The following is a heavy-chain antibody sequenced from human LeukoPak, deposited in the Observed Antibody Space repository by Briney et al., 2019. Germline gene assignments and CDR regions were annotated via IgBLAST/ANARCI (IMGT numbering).Heavy chain of an antibody. Sequence: PGGSLRLSCAASGFTFSSYAMSWVRQALGKGLEWVSAISGSGGSTYYADSVKGRFTISRDNSKNTLYLQMNSLRAEDTAVYYCAKRGTTDYYYYYYMDVWGKGTTVTVSS. J-gene: IGHJ6*03. V-gene: IGHV3-23*01. CDR3: AKRGTTDYYYYYYMDV. CDR1: GFTFSSYA. D-gene: IGHD1-7*01. CDR2: ISGSGGST.